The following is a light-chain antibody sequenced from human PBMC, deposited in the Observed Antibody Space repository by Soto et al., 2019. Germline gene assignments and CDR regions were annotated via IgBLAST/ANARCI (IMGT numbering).Light chain of an antibody. CDR1: TSDVGGYNY. V-gene: IGLV2-14*03. CDR3: CSFTNIKTVV. J-gene: IGLJ1*01. Sequence: QSVLTQPASVSGSPGQSITISCTGTTSDVGGYNYVTWYQRYPGQAPKIIIYDVNRRPPGVSDRFSGSKSGSTASLTVSDLQAGDEADDFCCSFTNIKTVVFGGGTKVTVL. CDR2: DVN.